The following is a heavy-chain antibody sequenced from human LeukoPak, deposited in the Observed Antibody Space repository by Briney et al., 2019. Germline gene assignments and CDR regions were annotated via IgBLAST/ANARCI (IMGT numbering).Heavy chain of an antibody. CDR2: IYYSGTP. CDR1: GGSISSSSYY. CDR3: ARVIYGSGSYYVGY. D-gene: IGHD3-10*01. Sequence: SETLSLTCTVSGGSISSSSYYWGWIRQPRGKGLEWIGSIYYSGTPYYNPSLKSRVTISVDTSKNQFSLKLSSVTAADTAVYYCARVIYGSGSYYVGYWGQGTLVTVSS. J-gene: IGHJ4*02. V-gene: IGHV4-39*07.